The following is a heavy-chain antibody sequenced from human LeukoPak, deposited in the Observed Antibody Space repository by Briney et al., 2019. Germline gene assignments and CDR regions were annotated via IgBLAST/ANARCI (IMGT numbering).Heavy chain of an antibody. Sequence: ASVKVSCKASGYTFTGYYMHWVRQAPGQGLEWMGWMNPNSGNTGYAQKFQGRVTMTRNTSISTAYMELSSLRSEDTAVYYCARVRSRSITIFGVVILESYYFDYWGQGTLVTVSS. V-gene: IGHV1-8*02. CDR2: MNPNSGNT. CDR1: GYTFTGYY. J-gene: IGHJ4*02. CDR3: ARVRSRSITIFGVVILESYYFDY. D-gene: IGHD3-3*01.